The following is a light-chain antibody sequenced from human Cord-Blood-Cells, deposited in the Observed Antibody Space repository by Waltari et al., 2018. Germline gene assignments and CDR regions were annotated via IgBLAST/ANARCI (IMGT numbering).Light chain of an antibody. Sequence: EIVLTPSPGTLSLSPGERATLSCRASQSVSRSYLAWYQQKPGQAPRLLIYGASSRATGIPDRFSGSGSGTDFTLTISRLEPEDFAVYYCQQYGSSRFTFGPGTKVDIK. CDR3: QQYGSSRFT. J-gene: IGKJ3*01. CDR1: QSVSRSY. V-gene: IGKV3-20*01. CDR2: GAS.